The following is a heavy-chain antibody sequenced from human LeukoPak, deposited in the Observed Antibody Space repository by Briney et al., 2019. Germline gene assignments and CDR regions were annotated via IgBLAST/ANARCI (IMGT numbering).Heavy chain of an antibody. Sequence: SETLSLTCTVSDGTISVCYLSWIRQPAGKGLEWIGRIYTNENTNYNPSLKSRLTMSLDTSNNQFSQILISVTAADTTVDYCWRIASGYCADYFDYWGQGTLVTVSS. V-gene: IGHV4-4*07. CDR3: WRIASGYCADYFDY. CDR2: IYTNENT. CDR1: DGTISVCY. D-gene: IGHD5-12*01. J-gene: IGHJ4*02.